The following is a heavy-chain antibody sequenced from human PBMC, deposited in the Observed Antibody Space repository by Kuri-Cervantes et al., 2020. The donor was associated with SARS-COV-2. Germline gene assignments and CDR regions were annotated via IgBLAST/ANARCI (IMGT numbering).Heavy chain of an antibody. CDR3: ARRSLWFGDYYGMDV. CDR1: GGSISSYY. Sequence: SETLSLTCTVSGGSISSYYWSWIRQPPGKGLEWLGYIYYSGSTNSNPSLKSRVTISVDTSKNQFSLKLSSVTAADTAVYYCARRSLWFGDYYGMDVWGQGTTVTVSS. J-gene: IGHJ6*02. D-gene: IGHD3-10*01. V-gene: IGHV4-59*01. CDR2: IYYSGST.